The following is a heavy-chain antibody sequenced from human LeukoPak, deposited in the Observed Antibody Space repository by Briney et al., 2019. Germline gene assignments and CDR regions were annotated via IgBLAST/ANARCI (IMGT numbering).Heavy chain of an antibody. CDR2: ISSSSSYI. J-gene: IGHJ4*02. D-gene: IGHD2-15*01. V-gene: IGHV3-21*01. CDR3: AKDKALRGKGFYGNDY. CDR1: GFTFSSYS. Sequence: PGGSLRLSCAASGFTFSSYSMNWVRQAPGKGLEWVSSISSSSSYIYYADSVKGRFTISRDNAKNSLYLQMNSLRAEDTAVYYCAKDKALRGKGFYGNDYWGQGTLVIVSS.